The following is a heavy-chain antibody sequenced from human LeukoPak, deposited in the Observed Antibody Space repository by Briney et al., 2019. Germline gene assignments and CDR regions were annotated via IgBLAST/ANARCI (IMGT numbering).Heavy chain of an antibody. CDR3: ARGSVVVVISHSPSTLSNYFDY. CDR1: VGSITSTNYY. J-gene: IGHJ4*02. CDR2: IFFSGST. V-gene: IGHV4-39*01. D-gene: IGHD3-22*01. Sequence: SETLSLTCAFSVGSITSTNYYWGWIRQPPGKGREWIGNIFFSGSTYYNPSLKRRVTVSVDTSKNQFSLSLRSVHAADTDVYYCARGSVVVVISHSPSTLSNYFDYWGQGTLVTVSS.